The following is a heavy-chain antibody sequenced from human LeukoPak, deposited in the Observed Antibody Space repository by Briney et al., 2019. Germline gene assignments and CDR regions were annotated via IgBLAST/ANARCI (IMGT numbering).Heavy chain of an antibody. CDR2: IYTSGST. Sequence: SQTLSLTCTVSGGSISSGSYYWSWIRQPAGKGLEWIGRIYTSGSTNYNPSLKSRVTISVGTPKNQFSLKLSSVTAADTAVYYCARDLGSSSLGYFDYWGQGTLVTVSS. V-gene: IGHV4-61*02. CDR3: ARDLGSSSLGYFDY. D-gene: IGHD6-6*01. J-gene: IGHJ4*02. CDR1: GGSISSGSYY.